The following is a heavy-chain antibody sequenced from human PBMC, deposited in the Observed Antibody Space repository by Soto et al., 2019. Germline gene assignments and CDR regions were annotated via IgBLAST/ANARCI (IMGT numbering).Heavy chain of an antibody. CDR1: GGSFSGYY. CDR3: AGSLRYFDWDYYYYGMDV. Sequence: SETLSLTCAVYGGSFSGYYWIWIRQPPGKGLEWIGEINHSGSTNYNPSLKSRVTISVDTSKNQFSLKLSSVTAADTAVYYCAGSLRYFDWDYYYYGMDVWGQGTTVTVSS. CDR2: INHSGST. J-gene: IGHJ6*02. D-gene: IGHD3-9*01. V-gene: IGHV4-34*01.